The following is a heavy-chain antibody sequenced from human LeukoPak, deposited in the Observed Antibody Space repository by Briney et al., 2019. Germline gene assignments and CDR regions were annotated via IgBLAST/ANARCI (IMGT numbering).Heavy chain of an antibody. J-gene: IGHJ1*01. CDR2: IYYSGGT. Sequence: SETLSLTCTVSGGSLSSGDYYWSWIRQPPGKGLEWIGYIYYSGGTYYNLSLKSRVTISVDTSKNQFSLKLSSVTAADTAVYYCARTVGTGVFQHWGQGTLVTVSS. CDR1: GGSLSSGDYY. D-gene: IGHD4-23*01. V-gene: IGHV4-30-4*01. CDR3: ARTVGTGVFQH.